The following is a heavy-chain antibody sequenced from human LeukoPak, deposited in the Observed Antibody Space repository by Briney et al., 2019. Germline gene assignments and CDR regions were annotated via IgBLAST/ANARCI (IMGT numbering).Heavy chain of an antibody. D-gene: IGHD2-2*01. Sequence: PGGSLRLSCAASGFTFNTYGMHWVRQAPGKGLEWVAVISYDGSNIYYADSVKGRFTISRDNSKNTLYLQMNSLRAEDMAVYYCAKDRPRSWVIPAATLDFWGQGTLVTVSS. V-gene: IGHV3-30*18. J-gene: IGHJ4*02. CDR2: ISYDGSNI. CDR1: GFTFNTYG. CDR3: AKDRPRSWVIPAATLDF.